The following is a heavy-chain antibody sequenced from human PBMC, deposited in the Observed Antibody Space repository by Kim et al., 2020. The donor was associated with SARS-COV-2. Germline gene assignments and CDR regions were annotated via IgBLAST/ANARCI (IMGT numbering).Heavy chain of an antibody. V-gene: IGHV3-30*03. J-gene: IGHJ2*01. CDR3: ARGGNFDL. D-gene: IGHD3-16*01. CDR1: GFNFLTYG. Sequence: LSLTCAASGFNFLTYGLHWVRQAPGKGLEWVAIITSDGSHRYYGDSVKGRFTISRDNSKSTMYLQMSSLRPDDTAVYYCARGGNFDLWGRGARVTVSS. CDR2: ITSDGSHR.